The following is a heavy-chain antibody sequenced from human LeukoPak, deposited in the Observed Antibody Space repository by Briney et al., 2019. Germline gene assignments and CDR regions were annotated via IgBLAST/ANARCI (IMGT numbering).Heavy chain of an antibody. CDR3: AREFPDESSTSSGFDY. J-gene: IGHJ4*02. CDR2: MNPNSGNT. CDR1: GYTFTSHD. Sequence: GASVKVSCTASGYTFTSHDINWVRQATGQGLEWMGWMNPNSGNTGYAQKFQGRVTMTRNTSISTAYMELSSLRSEDTAVYYCAREFPDESSTSSGFDYWGQGSLVTVSS. D-gene: IGHD6-6*01. V-gene: IGHV1-8*01.